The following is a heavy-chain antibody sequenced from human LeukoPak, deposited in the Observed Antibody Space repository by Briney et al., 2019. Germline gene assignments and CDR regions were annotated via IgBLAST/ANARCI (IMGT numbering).Heavy chain of an antibody. CDR2: INHNENVN. CDR3: ARGGGLDV. CDR1: GFTFSSYW. J-gene: IGHJ6*02. Sequence: GGSLRLSCAASGFTFSSYWMNWARQAPGKGLEWVASINHNENVNYYVDSVKGRFTISRDNAKNSLYLQMSNLRAKDTAVYFCARGGGLDVWGQGATVTVSS. V-gene: IGHV3-7*03. D-gene: IGHD3-16*01.